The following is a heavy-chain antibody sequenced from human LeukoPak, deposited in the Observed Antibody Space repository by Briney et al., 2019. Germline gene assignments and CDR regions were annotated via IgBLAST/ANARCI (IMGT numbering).Heavy chain of an antibody. D-gene: IGHD2-15*01. V-gene: IGHV3-7*01. Sequence: PGGSPRPSCAAAALALSDYWMSWVRQAPGNGLEWVANIEPDGGHENYVDSVKRRFTISRDNAKNSLYLQMNSLTAEDTAIYYCASTFPYCGGGSCALGGQGNLVTVSS. CDR1: ALALSDYW. CDR3: ASTFPYCGGGSCAL. CDR2: IEPDGGHE. J-gene: IGHJ4*02.